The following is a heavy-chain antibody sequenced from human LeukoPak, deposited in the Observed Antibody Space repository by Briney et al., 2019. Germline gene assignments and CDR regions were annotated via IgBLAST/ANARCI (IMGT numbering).Heavy chain of an antibody. CDR2: ISSSSSTI. J-gene: IGHJ4*02. V-gene: IGHV3-48*01. Sequence: QSGGSLRLSCAASGFTFSSYSMNWVRQAPGKGLEWVSYISSSSSTIYYADSVKGRFTISRDNAKNSLYLQMNSLRAEDTAVYYCARGRADQDGALGYWGQGTLVTVSS. CDR1: GFTFSSYS. CDR3: ARGRADQDGALGY. D-gene: IGHD3-16*01.